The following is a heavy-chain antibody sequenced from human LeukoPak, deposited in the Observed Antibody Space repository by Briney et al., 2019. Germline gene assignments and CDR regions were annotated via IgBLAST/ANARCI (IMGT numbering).Heavy chain of an antibody. CDR2: ISGSDGTT. V-gene: IGHV3-23*01. CDR3: AKDVVVTAHRALDY. CDR1: GFTFSTYA. Sequence: GGSLRLSCAASGFTFSTYAMSWVRQAPGKGLEWVSAISGSDGTTYYADSVKGRFTISRDNSKNTLYLQMNSLRAEDTAVYYCAKDVVVTAHRALDYWGQGTLVTVSS. J-gene: IGHJ4*02. D-gene: IGHD2-21*02.